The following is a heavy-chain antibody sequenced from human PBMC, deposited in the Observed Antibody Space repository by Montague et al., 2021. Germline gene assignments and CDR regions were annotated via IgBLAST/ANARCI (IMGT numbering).Heavy chain of an antibody. J-gene: IGHJ5*02. CDR3: ARRGGKGNWFDP. CDR2: FFDSGTT. Sequence: SETLSLTCTVSGGSISNYYWSWIRQPPGKGLEWLGYFFDSGTTNYNPSLKSRVTISVDTSKNQFSLKLSSVIAADTAIYYCARRGGKGNWFDPWGQGTLVTVSS. CDR1: GGSISNYY. V-gene: IGHV4-59*01.